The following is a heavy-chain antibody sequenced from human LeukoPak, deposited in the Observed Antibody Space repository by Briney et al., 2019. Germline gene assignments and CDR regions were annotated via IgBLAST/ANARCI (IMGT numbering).Heavy chain of an antibody. CDR3: ARHDRHCSGGSCYLSGRLGY. CDR2: IYHSGST. J-gene: IGHJ4*02. V-gene: IGHV4-59*04. Sequence: SETLSLTCSVSGGSISSYYWSWIRQPPGKGLEWIGSIYHSGSTYYNPSLKSRVTISVDTSKNQFSLKLSSVTAADTAVYYCARHDRHCSGGSCYLSGRLGYWGQGTLVTVSS. D-gene: IGHD2-15*01. CDR1: GGSISSYY.